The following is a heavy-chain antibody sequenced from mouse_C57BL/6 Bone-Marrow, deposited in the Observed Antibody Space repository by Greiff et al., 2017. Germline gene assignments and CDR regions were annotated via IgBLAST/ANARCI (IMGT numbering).Heavy chain of an antibody. D-gene: IGHD2-4*01. CDR2: ISRGSSNI. J-gene: IGHJ4*01. V-gene: IGHV5-17*01. CDR1: GFTFSDYG. Sequence: EVKLVESGGGLVKPGGSLKLSCAASGFTFSDYGMHWVRQAPEKGLEWVAYISRGSSNIYYADTVKGRFTISGDNANNTLCLQITSLRSEDTAMYYCARRDYHYYALDYWGQGTSVTVSS. CDR3: ARRDYHYYALDY.